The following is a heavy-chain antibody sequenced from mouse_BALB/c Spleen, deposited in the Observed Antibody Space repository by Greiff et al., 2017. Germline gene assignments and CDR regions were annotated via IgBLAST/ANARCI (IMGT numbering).Heavy chain of an antibody. V-gene: IGHV1-5*01. J-gene: IGHJ1*01. Sequence: VQLKQSGAELARPGASVKMSCKASGYTFTSYWMHWVKQRPGQGLEWIGAIYPGNSDTSYNQKFKGKAKLTAVTSTSTAYMELSSLTNEDSAVYYCTRVTMITGYWYFDVWGAGTTVTVSS. CDR3: TRVTMITGYWYFDV. CDR2: IYPGNSDT. CDR1: GYTFTSYW. D-gene: IGHD2-4*01.